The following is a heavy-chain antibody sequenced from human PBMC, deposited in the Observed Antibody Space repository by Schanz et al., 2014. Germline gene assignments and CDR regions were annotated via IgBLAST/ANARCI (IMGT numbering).Heavy chain of an antibody. CDR3: VRLDVHDY. CDR1: GFTFFGSFA. D-gene: IGHD3-16*01. Sequence: EVQLLESGGGLVQPGGSLRLSCVASGFTFFGSFAMSWVRQAPGKGLEWVSGIGGSGDSTHYADSVKGRFIISRDNSKNTLYLQMNSLRAEDTAVYYCVRLDVHDYWGQGTLVTVSA. J-gene: IGHJ4*02. CDR2: IGGSGDST. V-gene: IGHV3-23*01.